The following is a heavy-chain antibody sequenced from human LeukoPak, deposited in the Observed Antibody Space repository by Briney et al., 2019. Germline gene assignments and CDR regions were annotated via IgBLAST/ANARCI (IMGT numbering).Heavy chain of an antibody. CDR2: IYWNDDK. V-gene: IGHV2-5*01. J-gene: IGHJ4*02. CDR3: AHRRNQLYCTNGVCSGDFDY. D-gene: IGHD2-8*01. Sequence: SGPTLVKPTQTLTLTCTFSGFSLSTSGVGVGWIRQPPGKALEWLALIYWNDDKRYSPSLKSRLTITKDTSKNQVVLAMTNMDPVDTATYYCAHRRNQLYCTNGVCSGDFDYWGQGTLVTVSS. CDR1: GFSLSTSGVG.